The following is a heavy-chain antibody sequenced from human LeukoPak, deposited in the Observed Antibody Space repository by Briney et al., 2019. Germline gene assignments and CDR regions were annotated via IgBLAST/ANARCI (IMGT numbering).Heavy chain of an antibody. CDR2: ISGSGGST. V-gene: IGHV3-23*01. J-gene: IGHJ4*02. D-gene: IGHD3-9*01. Sequence: PGGSLRLSCAASGFTFSSYAMSWVRQAPGKGLEWVSAISGSGGSTYYADSVKGRFTISRDNSKNTLYLQMNSLRAEDTAVYYWAKRGLRYFDWSRSYYFDYWGQGTLVTVSS. CDR3: AKRGLRYFDWSRSYYFDY. CDR1: GFTFSSYA.